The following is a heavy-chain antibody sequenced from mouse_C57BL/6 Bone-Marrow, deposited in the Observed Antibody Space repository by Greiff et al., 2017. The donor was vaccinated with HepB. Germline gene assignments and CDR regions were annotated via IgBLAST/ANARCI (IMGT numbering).Heavy chain of an antibody. J-gene: IGHJ2*01. D-gene: IGHD2-2*01. Sequence: VQLQQSGTVLARPGASVKMSCKTSGYTFNSYWMHWVKQRPGQGLEWIGAIYPGNSDTSYNQKFKGKAKLTAVTSASTAYMELSSLTNADSAVYYCTRRDLLWLRVGYYFDYWGQGTTLTVSS. V-gene: IGHV1-5*01. CDR1: GYTFNSYW. CDR2: IYPGNSDT. CDR3: TRRDLLWLRVGYYFDY.